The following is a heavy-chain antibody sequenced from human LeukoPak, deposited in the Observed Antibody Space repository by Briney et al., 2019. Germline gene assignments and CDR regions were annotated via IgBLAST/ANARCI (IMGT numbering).Heavy chain of an antibody. V-gene: IGHV1-46*01. Sequence: ASVKVSCKASGYTFTSYYMHWVRQAPGQGLEWMGIINPSGGSTSYAQKFQGRVTMTRDTSTSTVYMELSSLRSEDTAVYYCASLFAYCGGDCYSGDAFDIWGQGTMVTVSS. J-gene: IGHJ3*02. CDR2: INPSGGST. D-gene: IGHD2-21*02. CDR3: ASLFAYCGGDCYSGDAFDI. CDR1: GYTFTSYY.